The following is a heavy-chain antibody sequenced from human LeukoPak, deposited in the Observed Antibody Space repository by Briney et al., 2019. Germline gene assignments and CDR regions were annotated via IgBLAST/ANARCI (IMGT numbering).Heavy chain of an antibody. J-gene: IGHJ5*02. Sequence: PSETLSLTCTVSGGSISSGVYYWSWIRQHPGKGLEWIGYIYYSGSTYYNPSLKSRVTISVDTSKNQFSLKLSSVTAADMAVYYCARSIVVVAATPISWFDPWGQGTLVTVSS. CDR2: IYYSGST. V-gene: IGHV4-31*03. CDR3: ARSIVVVAATPISWFDP. D-gene: IGHD2-15*01. CDR1: GGSISSGVYY.